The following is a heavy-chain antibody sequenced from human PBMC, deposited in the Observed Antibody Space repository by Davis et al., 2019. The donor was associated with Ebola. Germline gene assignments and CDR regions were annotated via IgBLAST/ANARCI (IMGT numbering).Heavy chain of an antibody. J-gene: IGHJ6*03. CDR2: IRYDGSNK. Sequence: PGGSLRLSCAASGFTFSSYAMHWVRQAPGKGLEWVAFIRYDGSNKYYADSVKGRFTISRDNSKNTLYLQMNSLRAEDTAVYYCAKTYYDFWSGRGHYMDVWGKGTTVTVSS. CDR1: GFTFSSYA. D-gene: IGHD3-3*01. V-gene: IGHV3-30*02. CDR3: AKTYYDFWSGRGHYMDV.